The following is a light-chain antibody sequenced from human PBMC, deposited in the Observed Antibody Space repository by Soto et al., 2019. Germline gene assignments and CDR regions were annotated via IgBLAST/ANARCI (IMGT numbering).Light chain of an antibody. V-gene: IGKV3-20*01. CDR3: QQYGSAIRT. J-gene: IGKJ1*01. CDR2: GVS. CDR1: QSVRATY. Sequence: EIVLTQSPGTLSLSPGERATLSCRASQSVRATYFAWYQQKPGQTPRLLIYGVSTRATGIPDRFSGSGSGTDFTRTISRLEPEDSAVYYCQQYGSAIRTFGQGTKVEIK.